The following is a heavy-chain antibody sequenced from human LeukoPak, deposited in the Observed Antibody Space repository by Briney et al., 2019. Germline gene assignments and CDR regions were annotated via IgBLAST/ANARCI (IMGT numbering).Heavy chain of an antibody. J-gene: IGHJ4*02. V-gene: IGHV1-69*13. CDR3: ASSKAAVAGFTDY. D-gene: IGHD6-19*01. Sequence: ASVKVSCKASGYTFTSYAISWVRQAPGQGLEWMGGIIPIFGTANYAQKFQGRVTITADESTSTAYMELSSLRSEDTAVYYCASSKAAVAGFTDYWGQGTLVTVSS. CDR2: IIPIFGTA. CDR1: GYTFTSYA.